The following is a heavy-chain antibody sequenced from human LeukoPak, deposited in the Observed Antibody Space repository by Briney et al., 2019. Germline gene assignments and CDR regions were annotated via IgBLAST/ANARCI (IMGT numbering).Heavy chain of an antibody. CDR2: INPNSGGT. Sequence: ASVKVSCKASGYTFTGYYMHWVRQAPGQGLEWMGRINPNSGGTNYAQKFQGRVTMTRDTSISTAYMELSRLRSDDTAVYYCTESDSSGYYLFYWGQGTLVTVSS. CDR3: TESDSSGYYLFY. J-gene: IGHJ4*02. CDR1: GYTFTGYY. D-gene: IGHD3-22*01. V-gene: IGHV1-2*06.